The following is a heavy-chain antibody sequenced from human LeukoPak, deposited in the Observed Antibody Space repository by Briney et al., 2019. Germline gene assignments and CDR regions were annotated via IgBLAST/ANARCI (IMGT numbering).Heavy chain of an antibody. J-gene: IGHJ5*02. Sequence: SETLSLTCAVYGGSFSGYYWSWIRQPPGKGLEWIGEINHSGSTNYNPSLKSRVTISVDTSENQFSLKLSSVTAADTAVYYCASGATIAALPGWFDPWGQGTLVTVSS. CDR3: ASGATIAALPGWFDP. CDR1: GGSFSGYY. V-gene: IGHV4-34*01. D-gene: IGHD6-6*01. CDR2: INHSGST.